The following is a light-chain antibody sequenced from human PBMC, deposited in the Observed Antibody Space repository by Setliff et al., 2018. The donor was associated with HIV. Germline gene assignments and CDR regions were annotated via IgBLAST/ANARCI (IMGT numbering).Light chain of an antibody. J-gene: IGLJ1*01. CDR2: DVI. Sequence: QSVLTQPASVSGSPGQSVTISCTGTSSDVGAYNFVSWYQQHPGRAPKLRIYDVINRNSGVSISFSGSKSGNAASLTISGLQSEDEADYYCSSYTTSRQFVFGSGTKVTVL. CDR3: SSYTTSRQFV. CDR1: SSDVGAYNF. V-gene: IGLV2-14*03.